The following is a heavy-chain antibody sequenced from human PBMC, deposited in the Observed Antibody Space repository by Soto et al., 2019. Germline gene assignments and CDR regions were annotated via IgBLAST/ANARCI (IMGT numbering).Heavy chain of an antibody. CDR3: AREECSSTSCYVGYYYYYMDV. V-gene: IGHV3-11*01. J-gene: IGHJ6*03. CDR1: GFNFSDYY. CDR2: ISSSGSTI. D-gene: IGHD2-2*01. Sequence: QVQLVESGGGLVKPGGSLRLSCAASGFNFSDYYMSWIRQAPGKGLEWVSYISSSGSTIYYADSVKGRFTISRDNAKNSLYLQMNSLRAEDTAVYYCAREECSSTSCYVGYYYYYMDVWGKGTTVTVSS.